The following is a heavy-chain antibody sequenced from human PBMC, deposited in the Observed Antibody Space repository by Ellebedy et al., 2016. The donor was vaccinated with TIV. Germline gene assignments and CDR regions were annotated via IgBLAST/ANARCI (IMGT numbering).Heavy chain of an antibody. CDR3: AGSYTVTTRYFDY. CDR2: IYYSGST. CDR1: GGSISSYY. V-gene: IGHV4-59*12. Sequence: MPSETLSLTCTVSGGSISSYYWSWIRQPPGKGLEWIGYIYYSGSTNYNPSLKSRVTISVDKSKNQFSLKLSSVTAADTAVYYCAGSYTVTTRYFDYWGQGTLVTVSS. J-gene: IGHJ4*02. D-gene: IGHD4-11*01.